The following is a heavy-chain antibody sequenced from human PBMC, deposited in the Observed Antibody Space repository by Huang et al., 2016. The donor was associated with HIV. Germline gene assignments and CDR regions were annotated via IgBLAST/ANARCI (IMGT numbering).Heavy chain of an antibody. V-gene: IGHV1-69*13. D-gene: IGHD3-16*01. Sequence: QVQLVQSGAEVRKPGSSVKVSCRASGGSFNNFGINWVRQATGQGLEGMGGIIPRLGTRNDAQRCKDRVTITADETTGVVHLEVTSLRSDDTAVYFCAKRGGAWGSPYAFDLWGPGTMVTVSS. CDR2: IIPRLGTR. CDR1: GGSFNNFG. J-gene: IGHJ3*01. CDR3: AKRGGAWGSPYAFDL.